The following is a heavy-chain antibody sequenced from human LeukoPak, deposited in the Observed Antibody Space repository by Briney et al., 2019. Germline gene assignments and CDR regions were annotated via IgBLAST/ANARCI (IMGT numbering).Heavy chain of an antibody. J-gene: IGHJ6*03. V-gene: IGHV1-18*04. CDR3: ARDTAQLPPYYYYYMDV. D-gene: IGHD1-1*01. CDR1: GYTFTSYY. Sequence: ASVKVSCKASGYTFTSYYMHWVRQAPGQGLEWMGWISAYNDNTNYAQKLQGRVTMTTDTSTSTAYMELRSLRSDDTAVYYCARDTAQLPPYYYYYMDVWGKGTTVTVSS. CDR2: ISAYNDNT.